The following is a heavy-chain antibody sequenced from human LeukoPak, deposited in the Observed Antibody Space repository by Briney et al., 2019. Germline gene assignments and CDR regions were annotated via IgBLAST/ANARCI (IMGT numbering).Heavy chain of an antibody. D-gene: IGHD6-13*01. CDR3: ARSGSGAAGYYCYGLDV. CDR2: IYYSGST. Sequence: SETLSLTCTVSGGSISSSSYYWGWIRQPPGKGLEWIGSIYYSGSTNYNPSLPSLKSRVTISVDTSKNQFSLKVSSVTAADTAVYYCARSGSGAAGYYCYGLDVWGQGTTVTVSS. V-gene: IGHV4-39*07. J-gene: IGHJ6*02. CDR1: GGSISSSSYY.